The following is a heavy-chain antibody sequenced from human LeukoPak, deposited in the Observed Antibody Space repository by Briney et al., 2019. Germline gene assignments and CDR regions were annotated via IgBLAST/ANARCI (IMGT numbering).Heavy chain of an antibody. D-gene: IGHD6-19*01. V-gene: IGHV4-39*07. CDR1: GGSISSSSYY. Sequence: SETLSLTCTVSGGSISSSSYYWGWIRQPPGKGLEWIGSIYYSGSTYYNPSLKSRVTISVDTSKNQFSLKLSSVTAAGTAVYYCARVGIAVAGSPRAFDIWGQGTMVTVSS. CDR2: IYYSGST. J-gene: IGHJ3*02. CDR3: ARVGIAVAGSPRAFDI.